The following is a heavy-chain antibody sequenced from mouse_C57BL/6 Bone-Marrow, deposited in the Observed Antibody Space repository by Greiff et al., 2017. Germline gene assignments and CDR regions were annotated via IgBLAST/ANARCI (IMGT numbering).Heavy chain of an antibody. Sequence: VQLQQSGPGLAKPSQTLSLTCSVTGYSITSYYWNWIRQFPGNKLEYMGNISYSGSTYYNPSLNSRISITRDTSKNQYYLQLNSVTTEDTATYYCARSRPPYAMDYWGQGTSVTVSS. CDR3: ARSRPPYAMDY. V-gene: IGHV3-8*01. CDR1: GYSITSYY. CDR2: ISYSGST. J-gene: IGHJ4*01.